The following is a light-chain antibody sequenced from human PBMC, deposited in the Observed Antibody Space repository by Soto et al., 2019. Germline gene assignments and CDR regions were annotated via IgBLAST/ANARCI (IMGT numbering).Light chain of an antibody. Sequence: DIQMTQSPSSVSASVGDRVIITCRASPDISRWFAWYQQKPGKAPKLLIYSASSVISGVPSRFSGSGSGTDFTLTISSLEPEHFAAYYCQQASSFPTFGGGTKVDI. CDR1: PDISRW. J-gene: IGKJ4*01. V-gene: IGKV1-12*01. CDR2: SAS. CDR3: QQASSFPT.